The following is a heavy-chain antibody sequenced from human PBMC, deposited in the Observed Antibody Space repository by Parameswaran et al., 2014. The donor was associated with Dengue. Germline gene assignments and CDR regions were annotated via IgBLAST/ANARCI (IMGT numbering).Heavy chain of an antibody. CDR3: AKDIVVVPAATEGAFDI. CDR2: ISWNSGSI. J-gene: IGHJ3*02. D-gene: IGHD2-2*01. CDR1: A. Sequence: AMPGVRQMPGKGLEWVSGISWNSGSIGYADSVKGRFTISRDNAKNSLYLQMNSLRAEDTALYYCAKDIVVVPAATEGAFDIWGQGTMVTVSS. V-gene: IGHV3-9*01.